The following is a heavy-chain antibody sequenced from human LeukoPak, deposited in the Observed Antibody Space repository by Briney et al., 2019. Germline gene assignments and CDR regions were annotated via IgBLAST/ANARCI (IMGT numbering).Heavy chain of an antibody. CDR3: ARDEGPTGGAPR. J-gene: IGHJ4*02. CDR1: GGTFSSYA. Sequence: GASVKVSCKASGGTFSSYAISWVRQAPGQGLEWMGGIIPIFGTANYAQKFQGRDTITADESTSTAYMELSSLRSEDTAVYYCARDEGPTGGAPRWGQGTLVTVSS. V-gene: IGHV1-69*13. D-gene: IGHD4-11*01. CDR2: IIPIFGTA.